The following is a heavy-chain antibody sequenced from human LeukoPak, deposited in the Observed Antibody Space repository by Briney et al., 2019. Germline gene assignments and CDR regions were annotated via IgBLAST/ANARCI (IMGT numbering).Heavy chain of an antibody. CDR3: ARVADSEYYYMDV. D-gene: IGHD2-15*01. CDR1: EFSVGSNY. CDR2: IYSGGST. J-gene: IGHJ6*03. Sequence: GGSLRLSCAASEFSVGSNYMTWVRQAPGKGLEWVSLIYSGGSTYYADSVKGRFTISRDNAKNSLYLQMNSLRAEDTAVYYCARVADSEYYYMDVWGKGTTVTVSS. V-gene: IGHV3-66*01.